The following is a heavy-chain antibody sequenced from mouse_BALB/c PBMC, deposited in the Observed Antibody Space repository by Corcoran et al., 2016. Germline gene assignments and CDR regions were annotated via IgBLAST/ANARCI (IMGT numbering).Heavy chain of an antibody. CDR2: INPGSGGT. Sequence: QVQLQQSGAELVRPGTSVKVSCKASGYAFTNYLIEWVKQRPGQGLEWIGVINPGSGGTNYNEKFKGKATLTADKSSSTAYMQLSSLTSDDSAVYFCARQYGNYGYYAMDYWGQGTSVTVSS. CDR3: ARQYGNYGYYAMDY. V-gene: IGHV1-54*01. D-gene: IGHD2-10*02. CDR1: GYAFTNYL. J-gene: IGHJ4*01.